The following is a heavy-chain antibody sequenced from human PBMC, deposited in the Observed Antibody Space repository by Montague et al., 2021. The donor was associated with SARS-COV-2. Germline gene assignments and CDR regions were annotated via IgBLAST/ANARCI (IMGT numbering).Heavy chain of an antibody. V-gene: IGHV4-34*01. CDR2: INHSGST. CDR1: GGSFSGYY. J-gene: IGHJ4*02. D-gene: IGHD3-3*01. Sequence: SETLSLTCAAYGGSFSGYYWSWIRQPPGKGPEWIGEINHSGSTKYNPTLKSRVTISVNTSKNQFSLKLSSVTAADTAVYYCATLPSSITIFGVVQGYYFDDWGQGTLVTVSS. CDR3: ATLPSSITIFGVVQGYYFDD.